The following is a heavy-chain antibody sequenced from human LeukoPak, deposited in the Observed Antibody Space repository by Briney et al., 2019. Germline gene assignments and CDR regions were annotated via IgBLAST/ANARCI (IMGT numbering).Heavy chain of an antibody. Sequence: SETLSLTCTVSGGSISSYYWSWIRQPAGKGLEWIGRIYTSGSTNYNPSLKSRATMSVDTSKNQFSLKLSSVTAADTAVYYCARDRGSGSYTNWFDPWGQGTLVTVSS. CDR2: IYTSGST. J-gene: IGHJ5*02. CDR1: GGSISSYY. CDR3: ARDRGSGSYTNWFDP. V-gene: IGHV4-4*07. D-gene: IGHD3-10*01.